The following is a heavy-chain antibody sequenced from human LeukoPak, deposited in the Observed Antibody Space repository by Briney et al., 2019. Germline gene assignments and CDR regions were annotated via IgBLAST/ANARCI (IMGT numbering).Heavy chain of an antibody. CDR1: GYSFATYW. CDR2: IYPGDSDT. D-gene: IGHD3-10*01. J-gene: IGHJ3*02. Sequence: GESLKISCKGSGYSFATYWIGWVRQMPGKGLGWMGIIYPGDSDTRYRPSFQGQVTISADKSISTAYLQWSSLRASDTAMYYCASSPNLYGSGSYYTDDAFDIWGQGTMVTVSS. V-gene: IGHV5-51*01. CDR3: ASSPNLYGSGSYYTDDAFDI.